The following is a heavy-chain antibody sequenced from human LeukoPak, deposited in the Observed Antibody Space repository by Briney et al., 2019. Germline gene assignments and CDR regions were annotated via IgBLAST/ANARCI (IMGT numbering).Heavy chain of an antibody. CDR1: GYSFTSYW. CDR3: ARKSEDYGDYVWGPTFDYGMDV. V-gene: IGHV5-51*01. J-gene: IGHJ6*02. Sequence: GESLKISCKGSGYSFTSYWIGWVRQMPGKGLEWMGIIYPGDSDTRYSPSFQGQVTISADKSISTAYLQWSSLKASDTAMYYCARKSEDYGDYVWGPTFDYGMDVWGQGTTVTASS. D-gene: IGHD4-17*01. CDR2: IYPGDSDT.